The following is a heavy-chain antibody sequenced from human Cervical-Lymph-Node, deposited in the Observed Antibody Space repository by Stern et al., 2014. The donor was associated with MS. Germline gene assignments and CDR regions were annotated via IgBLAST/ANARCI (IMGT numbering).Heavy chain of an antibody. V-gene: IGHV1-8*02. Sequence: QDQLVQSGAEVKKPGASVKVSCKASGYTFTRDDINWVRQVPGQGLEWMGWMNPDGRDTGYAQKFSGKFTITKALSISTAYMEMSSLKFEDTAVYYCTRGWSAWGQGTLVTVSS. J-gene: IGHJ4*02. D-gene: IGHD3-3*01. CDR1: GYTFTRDD. CDR3: TRGWSA. CDR2: MNPDGRDT.